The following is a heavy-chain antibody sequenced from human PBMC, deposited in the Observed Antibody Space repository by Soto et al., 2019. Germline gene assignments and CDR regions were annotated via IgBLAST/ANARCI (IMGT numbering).Heavy chain of an antibody. CDR1: GYTFTGYY. J-gene: IGHJ5*02. CDR3: ARGRGAPPPAHWFDP. Sequence: ASVKVSCKASGYTFTGYYMHRVRQAPGQGLEWMGWINPNSGGTNYAQKFQGRVTMTRDTSISTAYMELSRLRSDDTAVYYCARGRGAPPPAHWFDPWGQGTLVTVSS. V-gene: IGHV1-2*02. CDR2: INPNSGGT. D-gene: IGHD1-26*01.